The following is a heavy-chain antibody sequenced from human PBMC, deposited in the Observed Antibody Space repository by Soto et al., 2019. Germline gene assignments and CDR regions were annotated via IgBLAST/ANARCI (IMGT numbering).Heavy chain of an antibody. CDR3: AKGGHCSSTSCDVLEAFEI. J-gene: IGHJ3*02. Sequence: EVQLVESGGGLVQPGGSLRLSCAASGFTFSSYTMNWVRQAPGKGLEWVSYISSGSSTIYYADSVKGRFTISRDSAKSSLFLQMSSLRAEDTAVYHWAKGGHCSSTSCDVLEAFEIWGQGTMVTVSS. CDR1: GFTFSSYT. D-gene: IGHD2-2*01. V-gene: IGHV3-48*01. CDR2: ISSGSSTI.